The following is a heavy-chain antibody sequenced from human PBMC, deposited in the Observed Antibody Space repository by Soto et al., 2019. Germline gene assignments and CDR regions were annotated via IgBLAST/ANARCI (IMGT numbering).Heavy chain of an antibody. CDR2: ISAYNGNT. D-gene: IGHD6-19*01. Sequence: QVQLVQSGAEVKKPGASVKVSCKASGYTFTSYGISWVRQAPGQGLEWMGWISAYNGNTNYAQKLQGRVTMTTDTSTSTAYMELRSLRSDDTAGYYCARNRPIRVSSGWFDPWGQGTLVTVSS. J-gene: IGHJ5*02. CDR1: GYTFTSYG. CDR3: ARNRPIRVSSGWFDP. V-gene: IGHV1-18*01.